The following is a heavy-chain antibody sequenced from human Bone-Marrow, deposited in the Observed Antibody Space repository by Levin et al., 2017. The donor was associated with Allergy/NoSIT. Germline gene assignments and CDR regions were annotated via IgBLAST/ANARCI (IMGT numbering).Heavy chain of an antibody. CDR1: GFTFSDHW. D-gene: IGHD1-26*01. V-gene: IGHV3-72*01. CDR2: IKDKPSSYTT. J-gene: IGHJ6*02. CDR3: ADLGASHGLHV. Sequence: GGSLRLSCAASGFTFSDHWMDWVRQAPGKGLEWVGRIKDKPSSYTTYYAASVRGRFTISRDDSKNSLYLQMNSLKTEDTAVYYGADLGASHGLHVWGQGTTVTVSS.